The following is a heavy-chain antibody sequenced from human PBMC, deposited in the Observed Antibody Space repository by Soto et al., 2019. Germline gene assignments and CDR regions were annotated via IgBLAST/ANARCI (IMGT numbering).Heavy chain of an antibody. D-gene: IGHD6-13*01. CDR1: GFTFGSYA. V-gene: IGHV3-23*01. CDR3: ARWGIAAGDY. Sequence: PGGSLRLSCAASGFTFGSYAMSWVRQAPGKGLEWVSAISGSGGSTYYADSVKGRFTISRDNSKNTLYLQMNSLRAEDTAVYYCARWGIAAGDYWGQGTLVTVSS. J-gene: IGHJ4*02. CDR2: ISGSGGST.